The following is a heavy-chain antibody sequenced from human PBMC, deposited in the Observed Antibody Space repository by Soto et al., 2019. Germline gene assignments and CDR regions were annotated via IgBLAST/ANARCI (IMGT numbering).Heavy chain of an antibody. D-gene: IGHD6-13*01. V-gene: IGHV3-30-3*01. J-gene: IGHJ4*02. CDR2: MSYDGSNK. Sequence: GGSLRLSCAASGFTFSIYAMHWVRQTPGTGLECVAIMSYDGSNKYYADSVKGRFTISRDNSKNTLYLQMNSLRAEDTAVYYWARDQTGITTAGGGRIDYWGQGTLVTVSS. CDR1: GFTFSIYA. CDR3: ARDQTGITTAGGGRIDY.